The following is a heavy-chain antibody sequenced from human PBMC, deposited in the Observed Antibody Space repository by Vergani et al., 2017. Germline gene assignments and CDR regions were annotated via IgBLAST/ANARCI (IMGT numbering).Heavy chain of an antibody. CDR3: ASDYGGNPKLGAFDI. CDR1: SHTFQTYG. Sequence: QVQLVQSGAELKKPGASVSVSCKGSSHTFQTYGISWVRQAPGKGLEWMAWIRPYTGHTIYAQKFQDRVTMTADTSTNTAYMELRSLRSDDTAVYYCASDYGGNPKLGAFDIWGQGTMVTVSS. D-gene: IGHD4-23*01. V-gene: IGHV1-18*01. J-gene: IGHJ3*02. CDR2: IRPYTGHT.